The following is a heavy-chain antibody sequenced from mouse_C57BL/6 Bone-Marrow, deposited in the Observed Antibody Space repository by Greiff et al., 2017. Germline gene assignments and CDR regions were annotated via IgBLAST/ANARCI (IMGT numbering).Heavy chain of an antibody. CDR1: GFSLSTFGMG. J-gene: IGHJ1*03. CDR3: ARIGRVYYYVPHWYFDV. V-gene: IGHV8-8*01. D-gene: IGHD1-1*01. CDR2: IWWDDDK. Sequence: QVTLKVSGPGILQPSQTLSLTCSFSGFSLSTFGMGVGWIRQPSGKGLEWLAQIWWDDDKYYNPALKSWPIISKDTSKNQVFLKIANVDTADTATYYCARIGRVYYYVPHWYFDVWGTGTTVTVSS.